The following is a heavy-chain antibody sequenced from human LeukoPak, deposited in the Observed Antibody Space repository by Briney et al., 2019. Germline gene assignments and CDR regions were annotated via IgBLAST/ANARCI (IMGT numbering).Heavy chain of an antibody. V-gene: IGHV3-21*01. D-gene: IGHD5-12*01. CDR1: GFTFSSYS. Sequence: GGSLRLSCAASGFTFSSYSMNWVRQAPGKGLEWVSSISSSSSYIYYADSVKGRLTISRDNAKNSLYLQMNSLRAEDTAVYYCARLPGGYSGYDVDYWGQGTLVTVSS. J-gene: IGHJ4*02. CDR3: ARLPGGYSGYDVDY. CDR2: ISSSSSYI.